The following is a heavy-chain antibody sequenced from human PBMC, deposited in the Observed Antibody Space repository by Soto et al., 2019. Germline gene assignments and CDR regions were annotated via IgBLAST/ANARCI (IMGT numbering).Heavy chain of an antibody. CDR2: IYYSGST. V-gene: IGHV4-59*01. Sequence: SETLSLTCTVSGGSISSYYWSWIRQPPGKGLEWIGYIYYSGSTNYNPSLKSRVTISVDTSKHQFSLKLSSVTAADTAVYYCARATYYDSSGSYPPDHLFDYRGQGTLVTVSS. J-gene: IGHJ4*02. D-gene: IGHD3-10*01. CDR1: GGSISSYY. CDR3: ARATYYDSSGSYPPDHLFDY.